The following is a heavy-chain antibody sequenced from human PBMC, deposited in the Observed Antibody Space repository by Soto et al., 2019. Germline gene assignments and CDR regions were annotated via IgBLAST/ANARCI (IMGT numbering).Heavy chain of an antibody. CDR2: INHGGST. D-gene: IGHD5-12*01. V-gene: IGHV4-34*01. CDR1: GESFICYY. Sequence: SETLSITFAVYGESFICYYWTWIRQSPGKGLEWIGEINHGGSTNYNPSLKSRVNISIDTSKNQFSLKLTSVTAADTSVYYCARTDILTTNWFEPWGQGTLVTVSS. J-gene: IGHJ5*02. CDR3: ARTDILTTNWFEP.